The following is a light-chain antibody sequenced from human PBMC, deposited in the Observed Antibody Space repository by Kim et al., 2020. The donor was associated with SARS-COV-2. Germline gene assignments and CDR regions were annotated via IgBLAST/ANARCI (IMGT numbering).Light chain of an antibody. J-gene: IGKJ2*03. V-gene: IGKV1-16*02. CDR1: HDISNY. CDR2: AAS. CDR3: QQYRTFPYS. Sequence: SVSVGDRVTITCRASHDISNYLAWCQQKPGEAPKSLIYAASSLQTGVQSKFSGSGSGTDFTLTISSLQPEDFATYYCQQYRTFPYSFGQGTKLEI.